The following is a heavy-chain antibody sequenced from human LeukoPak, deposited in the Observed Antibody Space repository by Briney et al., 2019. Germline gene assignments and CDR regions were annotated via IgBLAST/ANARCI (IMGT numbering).Heavy chain of an antibody. CDR2: IYYSGST. V-gene: IGHV4-59*12. Sequence: SETLSLTCTVSGGSISSYYWSWIRQPPGKGLEWIGYIYYSGSTNYNPSLKSRVTISVDTSKNQFPLKLSSVTAADTAVYYCARDIPIHKTSGYGLYYYYMDVWGKGTTVTVSS. D-gene: IGHD3-22*01. J-gene: IGHJ6*03. CDR3: ARDIPIHKTSGYGLYYYYMDV. CDR1: GGSISSYY.